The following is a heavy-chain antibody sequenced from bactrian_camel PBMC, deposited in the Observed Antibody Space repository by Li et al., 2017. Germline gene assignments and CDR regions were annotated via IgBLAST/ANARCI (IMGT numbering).Heavy chain of an antibody. J-gene: IGHJ6*01. Sequence: HVQLVESGGGSVQTGESLTLACFAPGYITSSYFMGWLRHQAPGQKHEGVAAIERSGKITYADSVLCRFTIDRDNAKNTLYLQMSSLIPEDTAMYYCAARTRVPGGCYSGVSFGYWGQGTQVTVS. CDR3: AARTRVPGGCYSGVSFGY. CDR1: GYITSSYF. V-gene: IGHV3S53*01. D-gene: IGHD2*01. CDR2: IERSGKI.